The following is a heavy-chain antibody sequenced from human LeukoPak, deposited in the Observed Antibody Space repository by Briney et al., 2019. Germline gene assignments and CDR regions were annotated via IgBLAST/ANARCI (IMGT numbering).Heavy chain of an antibody. CDR1: GFTFSSYE. Sequence: GGSLRLSCAASGFTFSSYEMNWVRQAPGKGLEWVSYISSSGSTIYYADSVKGRFTISRDNAKNSLYPQMNSLRAEDTAVYYCARVRRFLEWLSPGDYWGQGTLVTVSS. V-gene: IGHV3-48*03. D-gene: IGHD3-3*01. CDR3: ARVRRFLEWLSPGDY. J-gene: IGHJ4*02. CDR2: ISSSGSTI.